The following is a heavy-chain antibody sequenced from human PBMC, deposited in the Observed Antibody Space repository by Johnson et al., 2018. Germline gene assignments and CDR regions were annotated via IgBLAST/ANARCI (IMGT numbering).Heavy chain of an antibody. V-gene: IGHV3-30*14. CDR3: AKDSFRGACRGEMGGMDV. Sequence: QVQLVQSGGGVVQPGRSLRLSCAASGFTFSSYAMHWVRQAPGKGLEWVAVISYDGSNKYYADSVKGRFTISRDNSKNTLYLQMNSRRAEDTAVYYCAKDSFRGACRGEMGGMDVWGQGTTVTVSS. D-gene: IGHD3-16*01. CDR1: GFTFSSYA. J-gene: IGHJ6*02. CDR2: ISYDGSNK.